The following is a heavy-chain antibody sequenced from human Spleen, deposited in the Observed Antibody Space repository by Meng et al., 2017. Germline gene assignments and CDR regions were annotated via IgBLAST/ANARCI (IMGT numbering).Heavy chain of an antibody. V-gene: IGHV4-4*08. CDR1: GGSISGYH. CDR3: VRSSGWVRTGFDP. CDR2: TYDSGST. D-gene: IGHD6-19*01. Sequence: QVQPQESGPGLVKPSETLSLTCSVSGGSISGYHWSWIRQSPGKGLESIGYTYDSGSTNNNPTLKSRVTISEDTSRNQFSLKLTSVTAADTAVYYCVRSSGWVRTGFDPWGQGTLVTVSS. J-gene: IGHJ5*02.